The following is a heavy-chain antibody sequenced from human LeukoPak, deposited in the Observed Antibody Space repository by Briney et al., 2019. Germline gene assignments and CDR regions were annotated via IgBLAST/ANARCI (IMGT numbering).Heavy chain of an antibody. CDR1: GGSISSYY. V-gene: IGHV4-59*08. CDR2: IYYSGST. CDR3: ARRRIYCSGGSCNLNWFDP. D-gene: IGHD2-15*01. Sequence: SETLSLTCTVSGGSISSYYWSWIRQPPGKGLEWIGYIYYSGSTNYNPSLKSRVTISVDTSKNQFSLKLSSVTAADTAVYYCARRRIYCSGGSCNLNWFDPWGQGTLVTVSS. J-gene: IGHJ5*02.